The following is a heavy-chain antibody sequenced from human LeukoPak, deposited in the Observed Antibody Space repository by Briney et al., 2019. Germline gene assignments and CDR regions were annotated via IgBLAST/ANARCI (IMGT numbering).Heavy chain of an antibody. J-gene: IGHJ4*02. CDR1: GFTFSSYS. V-gene: IGHV3-21*04. CDR3: AKVRLRLGELSLPFDY. Sequence: GGSLRLSCAASGFTFSSYSMNWVRQAPGKGLEWVSSISSSSSYIYYADSVKGRFTISRDNSKNTLYLQMNSLRAEDTAVYYCAKVRLRLGELSLPFDYWGQGTLVTVSS. CDR2: ISSSSSYI. D-gene: IGHD3-16*02.